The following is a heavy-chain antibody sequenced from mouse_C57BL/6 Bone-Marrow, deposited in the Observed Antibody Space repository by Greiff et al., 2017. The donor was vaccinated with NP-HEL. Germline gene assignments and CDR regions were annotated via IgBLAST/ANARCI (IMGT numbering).Heavy chain of an antibody. D-gene: IGHD1-1*01. CDR2: ISYDGSN. Sequence: EVKVEESGPGLVKPSQSLSLTCSVTGYSITSGYYWNWIRQFPGNKLEWMGYISYDGSNNYNPSLKNRISITRDTSKNQFFLKLNSVTTEDTATYYCAREGGLREAYWGQGTLVTVSA. J-gene: IGHJ3*01. V-gene: IGHV3-6*01. CDR3: AREGGLREAY. CDR1: GYSITSGYY.